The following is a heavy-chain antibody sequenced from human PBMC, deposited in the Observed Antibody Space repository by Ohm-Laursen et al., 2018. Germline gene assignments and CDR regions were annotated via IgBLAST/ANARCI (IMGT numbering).Heavy chain of an antibody. D-gene: IGHD4-11*01. CDR2: ISGSGGST. Sequence: GSLRLSCAASGFTFSSYAMTWVRQAPGKGLEWVSAISGSGGSTYYADSVKGRFTISRDNSKNTLYLQMNSLRAEDTALYYCAKGRDYNIYNWFDPWGQGTLVTVSS. J-gene: IGHJ5*02. V-gene: IGHV3-23*01. CDR1: GFTFSSYA. CDR3: AKGRDYNIYNWFDP.